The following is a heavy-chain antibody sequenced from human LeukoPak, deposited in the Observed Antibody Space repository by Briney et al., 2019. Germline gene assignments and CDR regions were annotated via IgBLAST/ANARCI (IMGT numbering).Heavy chain of an antibody. CDR1: GFTFSTNY. CDR2: IYSDGIT. Sequence: GGXLRLSCAASGFTFSTNYMNWVRQAPGKGVEWVSVIYSDGITYYSDSVTGRFTISRDNSKNTVSLLMNSLRVDDTAVYYCTRDLGFGGLPTGWGQGTLVTVSS. CDR3: TRDLGFGGLPTG. J-gene: IGHJ4*02. D-gene: IGHD1-1*01. V-gene: IGHV3-66*01.